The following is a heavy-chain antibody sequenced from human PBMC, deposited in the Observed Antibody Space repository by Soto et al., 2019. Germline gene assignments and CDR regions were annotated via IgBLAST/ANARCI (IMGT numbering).Heavy chain of an antibody. J-gene: IGHJ6*03. CDR3: ARAGSGYDWNDYYYYYMDV. CDR1: GYTFTSYD. Sequence: ASVKVSCKASGYTFTSYDINWVRQATGQGLEWMGWMNPNSGNTGYAQKFQGRVTMTRNTSISTAYMELSSLRSEDTAVYYCARAGSGYDWNDYYYYYMDVWRKATKVTVSS. D-gene: IGHD5-12*01. V-gene: IGHV1-8*01. CDR2: MNPNSGNT.